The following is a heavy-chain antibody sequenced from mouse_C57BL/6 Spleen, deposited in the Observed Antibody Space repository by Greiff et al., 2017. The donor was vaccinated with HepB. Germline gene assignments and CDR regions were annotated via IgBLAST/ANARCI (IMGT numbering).Heavy chain of an antibody. D-gene: IGHD2-3*01. CDR3: ARLEGDYDGYYQAWFAY. J-gene: IGHJ3*01. CDR1: GYTFTDYY. CDR2: INPNNGGT. Sequence: EVQLQQSGPELVKPGASVKISCKASGYTFTDYYMNWVKQSHGKSLEWIGDINPNNGGTSYNQKFKGKATLTVDKSSSTAYMELRSLTSEDSAVYYCARLEGDYDGYYQAWFAYWGQGTLVTVSA. V-gene: IGHV1-26*01.